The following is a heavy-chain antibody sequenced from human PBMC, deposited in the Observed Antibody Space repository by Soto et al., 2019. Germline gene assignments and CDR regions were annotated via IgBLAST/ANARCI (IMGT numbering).Heavy chain of an antibody. Sequence: GGSLRLSCAASGFTFSSFAMSCVRQAPGKGLGWVSAISGSGGSTYSADSVKGRFTISRDNSKNTLYLQMSSLRAEDTAVYYWARGVAAGNGSPPDGWGQGDLVTV. CDR3: ARGVAAGNGSPPDG. CDR1: GFTFSSFA. V-gene: IGHV3-23*01. D-gene: IGHD2-15*01. J-gene: IGHJ4*02. CDR2: ISGSGGST.